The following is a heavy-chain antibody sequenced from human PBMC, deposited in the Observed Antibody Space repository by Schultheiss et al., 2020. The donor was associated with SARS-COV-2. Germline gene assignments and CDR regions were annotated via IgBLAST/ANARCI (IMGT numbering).Heavy chain of an antibody. D-gene: IGHD6-13*01. CDR1: GYSISSGYY. CDR3: ARFVAAAATH. CDR2: ISYSGST. Sequence: SETLSLTCAVSGYSISSGYYWSWIRQPPGKGLEWIGYISYSGSTNYNPSLKSRVTISVDTSKNQFSLKLSSVTSADTAVYYCARFVAAAATHWGQGTLVTVSS. V-gene: IGHV4-38-2*01. J-gene: IGHJ4*02.